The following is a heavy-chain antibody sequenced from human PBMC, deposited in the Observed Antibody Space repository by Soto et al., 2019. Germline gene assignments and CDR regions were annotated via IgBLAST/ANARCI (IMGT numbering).Heavy chain of an antibody. V-gene: IGHV3-21*01. CDR1: GFIFSDYT. Sequence: GGSLRLSCAASGFIFSDYTMNWVRQAPGKGLEWVSSISDSSRFIYYADSMKGRFTISRDNAKNSLSLQMNSLRAGDMAVYFCAKSREIGTHFFDSWGQGTQVTVSS. J-gene: IGHJ4*02. CDR3: AKSREIGTHFFDS. D-gene: IGHD6-13*01. CDR2: ISDSSRFI.